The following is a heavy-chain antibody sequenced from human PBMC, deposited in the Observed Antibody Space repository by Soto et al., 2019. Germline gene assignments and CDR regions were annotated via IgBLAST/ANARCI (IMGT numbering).Heavy chain of an antibody. Sequence: QIQLEQSRPELRKPGASVKVSCKASGYIFSNFGISWVRQAPGQGREWMGWISGYNDNTNYAQKFQDRLRMTTNISTGKAYMELTTLRSEDTAVYYCAKDASSWFYYFYGMDVWGQGTTVTVSS. CDR2: ISGYNDNT. CDR1: GYIFSNFG. D-gene: IGHD2-2*01. J-gene: IGHJ6*02. CDR3: AKDASSWFYYFYGMDV. V-gene: IGHV1-18*01.